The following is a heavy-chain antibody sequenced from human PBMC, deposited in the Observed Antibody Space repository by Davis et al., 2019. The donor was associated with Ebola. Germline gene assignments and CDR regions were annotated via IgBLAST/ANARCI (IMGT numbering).Heavy chain of an antibody. D-gene: IGHD5-18*01. Sequence: PGGSLRLSCAVSGFTFSSYAMHWVRQAPGKGLEWVAVISYDGSNKYYADSVKGRFTISRDNAKNSLYLQMNSLRDEDTAVYYCARDGDYHLYSYGHTADYWGQGTLVTVSS. V-gene: IGHV3-30-3*01. CDR2: ISYDGSNK. J-gene: IGHJ4*02. CDR1: GFTFSSYA. CDR3: ARDGDYHLYSYGHTADY.